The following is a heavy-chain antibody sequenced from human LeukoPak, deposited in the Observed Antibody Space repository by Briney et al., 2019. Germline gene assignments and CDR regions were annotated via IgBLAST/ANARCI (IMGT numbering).Heavy chain of an antibody. V-gene: IGHV4-4*08. D-gene: IGHD6-19*01. Sequence: SETLSLTCTASGGSISRYYWSWIRQPPGKGREWIGYIYDSGNTNYNPSLKSRVTISVDTSRNQFSLNLSSVTAADTAMYYCARSYSSGWLKAYSYYYMDVWGKGTTVTVSS. CDR1: GGSISRYY. CDR2: IYDSGNT. J-gene: IGHJ6*03. CDR3: ARSYSSGWLKAYSYYYMDV.